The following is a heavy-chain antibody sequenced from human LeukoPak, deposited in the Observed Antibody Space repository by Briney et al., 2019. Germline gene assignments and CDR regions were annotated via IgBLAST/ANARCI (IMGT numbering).Heavy chain of an antibody. J-gene: IGHJ4*02. Sequence: PSETLSLTCTVSGGSISSYYWSWIRQPPGKGLEWIGYIYYSGSTNYNPSLKSRVTISVDTSKNQFSLKLSSVTAADTAVYYCARIRWGYGPFDYWGQGTLVTVSS. V-gene: IGHV4-59*08. D-gene: IGHD7-27*01. CDR3: ARIRWGYGPFDY. CDR2: IYYSGST. CDR1: GGSISSYY.